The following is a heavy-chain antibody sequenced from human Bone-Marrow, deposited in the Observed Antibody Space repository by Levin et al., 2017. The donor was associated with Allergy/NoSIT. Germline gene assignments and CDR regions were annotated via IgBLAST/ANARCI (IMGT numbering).Heavy chain of an antibody. D-gene: IGHD1-1*01. CDR3: ACRLTASGGRDV. J-gene: IGHJ6*02. V-gene: IGHV3-21*04. CDR1: GVTRNNYT. CDR2: INSKSVYI. Sequence: GGSLRLSCAVSGVTRNNYTLTWVRQPPGKGLEWVSSINSKSVYIHYGDSVKGRFTISRDNSKKLLFLQMNSLRDEDTATYYCACRLTASGGRDVWRHGTTVTVSS.